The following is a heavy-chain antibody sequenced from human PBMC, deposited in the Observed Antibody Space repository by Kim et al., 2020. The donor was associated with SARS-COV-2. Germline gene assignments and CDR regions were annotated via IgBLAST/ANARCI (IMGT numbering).Heavy chain of an antibody. CDR1: GGTFSSYA. D-gene: IGHD4-17*01. CDR2: IIPIFGTA. CDR3: ATGPPVGTVTYGVDY. V-gene: IGHV1-69*13. Sequence: SVKVSCKASGGTFSSYAISWVRQAPGQGLEWMGGIIPIFGTANYAQKFQGRVTITADESTSTAYMELSSLRSEDTAVYYCATGPPVGTVTYGVDYWGQGTLVTVSS. J-gene: IGHJ4*02.